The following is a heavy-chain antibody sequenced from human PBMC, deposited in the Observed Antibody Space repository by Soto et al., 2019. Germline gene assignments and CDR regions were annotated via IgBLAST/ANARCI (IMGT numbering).Heavy chain of an antibody. V-gene: IGHV1-69*12. J-gene: IGHJ5*02. CDR3: ARENGDYARFDP. CDR1: GGTFSSYA. D-gene: IGHD4-17*01. Sequence: QVQLVQSGAEVKKPGSSVKVSCKASGGTFSSYAISWVRQAPGQGLEWMGGIIPIFGTANYAQKFQGRVTITEDESTSTAYMQLSILRSEDTAVYYCARENGDYARFDPWGQGSLVTVSS. CDR2: IIPIFGTA.